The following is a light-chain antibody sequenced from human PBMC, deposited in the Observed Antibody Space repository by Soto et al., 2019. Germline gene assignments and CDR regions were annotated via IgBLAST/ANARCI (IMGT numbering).Light chain of an antibody. CDR2: DAS. J-gene: IGKJ4*02. CDR3: QQRSNWPPLT. Sequence: EIVLTQSPATLSLSPGERATLSCRASQSISNYLVWYQQKPGQAPRLLIYDASNRATGIPARFSGSGSGTDFTLTISSLEPEEFAIYYCQQRSNWPPLTFGGGTKVEIQ. CDR1: QSISNY. V-gene: IGKV3-11*01.